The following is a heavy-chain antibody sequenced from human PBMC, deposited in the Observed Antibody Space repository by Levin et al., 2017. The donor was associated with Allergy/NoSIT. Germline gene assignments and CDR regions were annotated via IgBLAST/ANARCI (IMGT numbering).Heavy chain of an antibody. J-gene: IGHJ2*01. CDR2: ISSSGGST. CDR1: GFTFSSYA. Sequence: GGSLRLSCAASGFTFSSYAMIWVRQAPGKGLEWVSRISSSGGSTFYADSVKGRFTISRDDSKNTLYLQMNSLRAEDTAIYYCAKEIQDRSSSLWYFDLWGRGTLVSVSS. CDR3: AKEIQDRSSSLWYFDL. V-gene: IGHV3-23*01. D-gene: IGHD6-6*01.